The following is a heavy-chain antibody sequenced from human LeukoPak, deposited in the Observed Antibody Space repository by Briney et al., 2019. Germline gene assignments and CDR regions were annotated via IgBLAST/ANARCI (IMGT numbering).Heavy chain of an antibody. CDR1: GYTFTSYG. CDR2: ISAYNGNT. J-gene: IGHJ3*02. V-gene: IGHV1-18*01. Sequence: GASVKVSCKASGYTFTSYGTSWVRQAPGQGLEWMGWISAYNGNTNYAQKLQGRVTMTTDTSTSTAYMELRSLRSDDTAVYYCARGAFGSGWSHDAFDIWGQGTMVTVSS. CDR3: ARGAFGSGWSHDAFDI. D-gene: IGHD6-19*01.